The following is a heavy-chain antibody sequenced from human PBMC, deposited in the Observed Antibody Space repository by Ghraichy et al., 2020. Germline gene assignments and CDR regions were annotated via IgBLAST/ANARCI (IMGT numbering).Heavy chain of an antibody. V-gene: IGHV3-66*01. J-gene: IGHJ6*02. CDR1: GFTVSSNY. CDR2: IYSGGST. Sequence: GGSLRLSCAASGFTVSSNYMSWVRQAPGKGLEWVSVIYSGGSTYYADSVKGRFTISRDNSKNTVYLQMNSLRAEDTAVYYCARSGPSGNYPYYYYGMDVWGQGTTVTVSS. CDR3: ARSGPSGNYPYYYYGMDV. D-gene: IGHD3-10*01.